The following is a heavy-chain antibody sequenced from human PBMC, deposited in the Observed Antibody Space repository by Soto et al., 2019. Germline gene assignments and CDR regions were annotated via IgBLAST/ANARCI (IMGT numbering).Heavy chain of an antibody. CDR2: INAGNGNT. CDR3: ARANYYGSGSDYHPTATNSGMDV. V-gene: IGHV1-3*01. CDR1: GYTFTSYA. D-gene: IGHD3-10*01. Sequence: ASVKVSCKASGYTFTSYAMHWVRQAPGQRLEWMGWINAGNGNTKYSQKFQGRVTITRDTSASTAYMELSSLRSEDTAVYYCARANYYGSGSDYHPTATNSGMDVWGQGTMVTVSS. J-gene: IGHJ6*02.